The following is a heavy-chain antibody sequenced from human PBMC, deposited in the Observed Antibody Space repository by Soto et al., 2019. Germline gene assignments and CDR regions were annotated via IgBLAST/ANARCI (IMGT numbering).Heavy chain of an antibody. Sequence: SETLSITCTVSGVSIRGYYWSWIRQPPGKGLEWIGYIYYSGSTNYNPSLKSRVTISVDTSKNQFSLKLSSVTAADTAVYYCARDRYYYDSSGYRHDAFDIWGQGTMVT. V-gene: IGHV4-59*01. CDR2: IYYSGST. CDR1: GVSIRGYY. CDR3: ARDRYYYDSSGYRHDAFDI. J-gene: IGHJ3*02. D-gene: IGHD3-22*01.